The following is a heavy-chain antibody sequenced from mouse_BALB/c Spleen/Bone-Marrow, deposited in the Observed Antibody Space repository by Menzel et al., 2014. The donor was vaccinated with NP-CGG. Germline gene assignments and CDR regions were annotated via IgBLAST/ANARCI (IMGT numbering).Heavy chain of an antibody. Sequence: LVESGAEQVRPGTSVKVSCKAAGYAFTYYLIDWIKQRPGQRPGQGLEWIGVINPGTGGTNYNGKFKGRATLTADNSSSTAYMQLSSLTSDDSAVYFCARRPWFAYWGQGTLVTVSA. J-gene: IGHJ3*01. CDR1: GYAFTYYL. CDR3: ARRPWFAY. CDR2: INPGTGGT. V-gene: IGHV1-54*01.